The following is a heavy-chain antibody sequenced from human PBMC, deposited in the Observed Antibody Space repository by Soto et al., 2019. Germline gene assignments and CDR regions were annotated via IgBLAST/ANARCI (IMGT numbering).Heavy chain of an antibody. Sequence: ASVKVSCKASGGTFSSYAISWVRQAPGQGLEWMGGIIPIFGTANYAQKFQGRVTITADESTSTAYMELSSLRSEDTAVYYCARNYHPGYNWNDVGRDPYYWGQGTLVTVSS. V-gene: IGHV1-69*13. CDR1: GGTFSSYA. D-gene: IGHD1-20*01. J-gene: IGHJ4*02. CDR3: ARNYHPGYNWNDVGRDPYY. CDR2: IIPIFGTA.